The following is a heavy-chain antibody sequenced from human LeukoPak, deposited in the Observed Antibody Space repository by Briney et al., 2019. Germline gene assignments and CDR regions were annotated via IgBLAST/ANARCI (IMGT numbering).Heavy chain of an antibody. CDR2: ISSGGTTI. J-gene: IGHJ3*02. Sequence: PGGSLRLSCAASGFTFSSYEMNWVRQAPGKGLEWVSYISSGGTTIFYADSVKGRFTTSRDNAKNSLYLQMNSLRAEDTAVYYCARDHDSSGFDAFDIWGQGTMVTVSS. CDR1: GFTFSSYE. CDR3: ARDHDSSGFDAFDI. D-gene: IGHD3-22*01. V-gene: IGHV3-48*03.